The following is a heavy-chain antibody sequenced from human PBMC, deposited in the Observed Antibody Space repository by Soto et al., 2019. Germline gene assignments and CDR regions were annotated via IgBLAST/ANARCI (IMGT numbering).Heavy chain of an antibody. Sequence: DVQLVESGGGSVRPGGSLRLSCAAFGFIYNSYDMHWVRQVAGGGLEWVSSMGGAGAKEYAASVRGRFIISRDNAKNSLYLQMDSLRVGDTAVYYCTRAAFGDGMDLWGQGTPVTVSS. J-gene: IGHJ6*02. D-gene: IGHD3-10*01. CDR2: MGGAGAK. V-gene: IGHV3-13*01. CDR3: TRAAFGDGMDL. CDR1: GFIYNSYD.